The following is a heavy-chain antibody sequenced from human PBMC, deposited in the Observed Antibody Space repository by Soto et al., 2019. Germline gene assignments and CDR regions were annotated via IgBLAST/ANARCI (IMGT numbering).Heavy chain of an antibody. CDR3: ARGVAVAENYYYGMDV. CDR2: IYYSGST. Sequence: SETLSLTCTVSGGSISSSRYYWGWMRQPPGKGLEWIGSIYYSGSTYYNPSLKSRVTISVDTSKNQFSLKLSSVTAADTAVYYCARGVAVAENYYYGMDVWGQGTTVT. V-gene: IGHV4-39*01. D-gene: IGHD6-19*01. J-gene: IGHJ6*02. CDR1: GGSISSSRYY.